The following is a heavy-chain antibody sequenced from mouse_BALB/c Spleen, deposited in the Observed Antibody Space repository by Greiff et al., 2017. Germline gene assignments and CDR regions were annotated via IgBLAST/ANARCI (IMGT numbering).Heavy chain of an antibody. Sequence: EVMLVESGGGLVQPGGSMKLSCVASGFTFSNYWMNWVRQSPEKGLEWVAEIRLKSNNYATHYAESVKGRFTISRDDSKSSVYLQMNNLRAEDTGIYYCTRPGITTLAMDYWGQGTSVTVSS. V-gene: IGHV6-6*02. CDR1: GFTFSNYW. CDR2: IRLKSNNYAT. CDR3: TRPGITTLAMDY. J-gene: IGHJ4*01. D-gene: IGHD2-4*01.